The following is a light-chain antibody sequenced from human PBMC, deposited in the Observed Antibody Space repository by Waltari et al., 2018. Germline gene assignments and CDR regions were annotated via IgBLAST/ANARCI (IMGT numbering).Light chain of an antibody. CDR2: KVS. J-gene: IGKJ5*01. Sequence: DAVLTQSPLSLPATLGQPASISCKSSQSLVHRGGNTYLNWLQQRPGQSPRRLIYKVSTRDSGVPDRFGGSGSGTDFTLKISRVEAEDFGVYYCMQGTHWPYTFGQGTRLEIK. CDR1: QSLVHRGGNTY. V-gene: IGKV2-30*02. CDR3: MQGTHWPYT.